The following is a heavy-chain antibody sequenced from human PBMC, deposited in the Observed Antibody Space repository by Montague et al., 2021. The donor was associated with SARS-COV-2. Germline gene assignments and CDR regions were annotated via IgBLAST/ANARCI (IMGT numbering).Heavy chain of an antibody. Sequence: TLSLTCTVSGDSITSGGYFWNWIRQHPGKGLEYIGAISYSGXTXYXXXXTRRASISVDTSKNAFSLSLHSVTAADTAVCFCAASGRRGYSNPFHHCGRGSLVTVSS. CDR3: AASGRRGYSNPFHH. CDR2: ISYSGXT. CDR1: GDSITSGGYF. D-gene: IGHD4-11*01. J-gene: IGHJ4*02. V-gene: IGHV4-31*03.